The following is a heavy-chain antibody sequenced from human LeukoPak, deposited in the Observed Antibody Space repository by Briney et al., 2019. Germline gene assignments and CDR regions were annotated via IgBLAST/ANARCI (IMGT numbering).Heavy chain of an antibody. J-gene: IGHJ4*02. Sequence: GGSLRLSCAASGFTFSGSAMHWVRQASGKGLEWVSAISGSGGSTYYADSVKGRFTISRDNSKNTLYLQMNSLRAEDTAVYYCAKVLYGTFDYWGQGTLVTVSS. D-gene: IGHD2/OR15-2a*01. V-gene: IGHV3-23*01. CDR3: AKVLYGTFDY. CDR1: GFTFSGSA. CDR2: ISGSGGST.